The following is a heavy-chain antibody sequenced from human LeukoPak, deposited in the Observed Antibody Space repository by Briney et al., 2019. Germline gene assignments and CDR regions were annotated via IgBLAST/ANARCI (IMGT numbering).Heavy chain of an antibody. Sequence: SETLSLTCAVSGGSISSSNWWSWVRPPPGEGLEWIGEIYHSGSTNYKPSVKSRVTISVDKSKNQFYLKLSSVNAADTDEYYCAREVAVVTSGYYYYYMDVWGKGTTVAISS. CDR1: GGSISSSNW. CDR3: AREVAVVTSGYYYYYMDV. CDR2: IYHSGST. D-gene: IGHD4-23*01. J-gene: IGHJ6*03. V-gene: IGHV4-4*02.